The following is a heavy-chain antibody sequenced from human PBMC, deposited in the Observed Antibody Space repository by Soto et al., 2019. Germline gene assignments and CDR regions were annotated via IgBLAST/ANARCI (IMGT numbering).Heavy chain of an antibody. J-gene: IGHJ4*02. CDR2: INSDGSST. CDR1: GFTFSSYW. Sequence: EVQLVESGGGLVQPGGSLRLSCAASGFTFSSYWMHWVRQAPGKGLVWVSRINSDGSSTSYADSVKGRFTISRDNAKNTLYLQRNSVRAEDTAVYYCAVAVAGPTAIGYWGQGTLVTVSS. CDR3: AVAVAGPTAIGY. D-gene: IGHD6-19*01. V-gene: IGHV3-74*01.